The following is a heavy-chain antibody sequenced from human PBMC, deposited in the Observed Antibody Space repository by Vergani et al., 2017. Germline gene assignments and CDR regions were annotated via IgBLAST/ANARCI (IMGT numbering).Heavy chain of an antibody. CDR1: GGSVSSGSYY. CDR2: IYYIGST. J-gene: IGHJ4*02. CDR3: ARKFDH. Sequence: QVQLQESGPGLMKPSETLSLTCTVSGGSVSSGSYYWSWIRQPPGKGLEWIGYIYYIGSTNYNPSLKSRVTISIDTSKNQFSLKLSSVTAADTAVYYCARKFDHWGQGTLVTVSS. V-gene: IGHV4-61*01.